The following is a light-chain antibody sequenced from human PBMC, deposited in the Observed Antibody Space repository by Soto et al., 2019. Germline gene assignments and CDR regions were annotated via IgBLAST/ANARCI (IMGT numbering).Light chain of an antibody. V-gene: IGKV1-39*01. CDR3: QESYSTPRT. CDR2: AAS. J-gene: IGKJ1*01. Sequence: DIQMTQSPSSLSAAVGDRVTITCRASQSISSSLNWYQQKPGKAPKLLIYAASSFQNVVPPRFSGSGPGTDFTLTISSLQPEDFATYYCQESYSTPRTFGQGTKVEIK. CDR1: QSISSS.